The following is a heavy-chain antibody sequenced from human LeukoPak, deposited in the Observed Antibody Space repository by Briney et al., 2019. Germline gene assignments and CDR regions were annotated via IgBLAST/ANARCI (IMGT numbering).Heavy chain of an antibody. V-gene: IGHV4-59*12. CDR2: VYYSGRT. J-gene: IGHJ3*02. CDR3: ARDDRYCSSTSCYMDAFDI. D-gene: IGHD2-2*01. CDR1: GGSIYSYY. Sequence: SETLSLTCTVSGGSIYSYYWSWIRQPPGKGLEWIGYVYYSGRTNHNPSLKSRVTMSVDTSKNQFSLKLSSVTAADTAVYYCARDDRYCSSTSCYMDAFDIWGQGTMVTVSS.